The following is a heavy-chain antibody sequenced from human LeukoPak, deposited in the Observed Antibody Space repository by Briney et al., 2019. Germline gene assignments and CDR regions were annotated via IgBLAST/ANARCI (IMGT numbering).Heavy chain of an antibody. CDR3: ARDKAYYDSSGLIKY. V-gene: IGHV4-38-2*02. D-gene: IGHD3-22*01. CDR2: IYHSGST. J-gene: IGHJ4*02. Sequence: SETLSLTCAAYGGAFSGYYWGWIRQPPGKGLEWIGSIYHSGSTYYNPSLKSRVTISVDTSKNQFSLKLSSVTAADTAVYYCARDKAYYDSSGLIKYWGQGTLVTVSS. CDR1: GGAFSGYY.